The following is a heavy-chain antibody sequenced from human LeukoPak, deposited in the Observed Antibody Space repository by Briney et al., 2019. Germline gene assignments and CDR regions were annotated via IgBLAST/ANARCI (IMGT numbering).Heavy chain of an antibody. J-gene: IGHJ4*02. CDR2: IYYSGST. CDR3: VRQHSVFPDY. V-gene: IGHV4-39*01. CDR1: GGSISSSSYY. D-gene: IGHD2-21*01. Sequence: PSETLSLTCTVSGGSISSSSYYWGWIRQPPGKGLEWIGSIYYSGSTYYNPSLKSRVTISVDTSKNQFSLKLSSVTAADTAVYYCVRQHSVFPDYWGQGTLVTVSS.